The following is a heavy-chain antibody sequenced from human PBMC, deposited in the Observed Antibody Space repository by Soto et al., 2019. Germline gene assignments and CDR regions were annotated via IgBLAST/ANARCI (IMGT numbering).Heavy chain of an antibody. J-gene: IGHJ4*02. CDR1: GGTFSSYT. CDR2: IIPILGIA. CDR3: ARVAPYPVN. D-gene: IGHD2-2*01. Sequence: PVKVSCKTSGGTFSSYTISWVRQAPGQGLEWMGRIIPILGIANYAQKFQGRVTITADKSTSTAYMELSSLRSEDPAVDYCARVAPYPVNWGQGTLVTVSS. V-gene: IGHV1-69*02.